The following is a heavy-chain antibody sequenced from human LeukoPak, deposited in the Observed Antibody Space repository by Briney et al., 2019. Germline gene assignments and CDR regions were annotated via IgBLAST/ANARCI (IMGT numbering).Heavy chain of an antibody. CDR2: IYYSGST. CDR1: GGSISSYY. Sequence: SETLSLTCTVSGGSISSYYWSWIRQPPGKGLEWIGYIYYSGSTNYNPSLKSRVTISVDTSKNQFSLKLSSVTAADTAVYYCARSQEPYSSGSRGAFDIWGQGTMVTVSS. CDR3: ARSQEPYSSGSRGAFDI. J-gene: IGHJ3*02. V-gene: IGHV4-59*01. D-gene: IGHD6-19*01.